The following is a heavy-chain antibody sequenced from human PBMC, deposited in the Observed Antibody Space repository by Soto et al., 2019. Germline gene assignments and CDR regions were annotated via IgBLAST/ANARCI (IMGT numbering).Heavy chain of an antibody. CDR1: GVSITNYY. CDR2: VYHTGNT. CDR3: AREQYNWKQ. Sequence: PSETLSLTCSVSGVSITNYYWTWIRHSPGKGLEWIGYVYHTGNTYYNPSLRSRVTISLDTSKNQVSLRLRSVTAADTAVYYCAREQYNWKQWGQGTLVTVSS. J-gene: IGHJ4*02. V-gene: IGHV4-59*01. D-gene: IGHD1-20*01.